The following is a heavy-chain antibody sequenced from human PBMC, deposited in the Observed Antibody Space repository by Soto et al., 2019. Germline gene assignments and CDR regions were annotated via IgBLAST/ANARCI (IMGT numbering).Heavy chain of an antibody. J-gene: IGHJ6*02. Sequence: SETLSLTCTVSGGSVSSGSYYWSWIRQPPGKGLEWIGYIYYSRSTNYNPSLKSRVTISVDTSKNQFSLKLSSVTAADTAVYHCARVVSSWYYGMDVWGQGTTVTVSS. CDR1: GGSVSSGSYY. CDR2: IYYSRST. CDR3: ARVVSSWYYGMDV. D-gene: IGHD2-2*01. V-gene: IGHV4-61*01.